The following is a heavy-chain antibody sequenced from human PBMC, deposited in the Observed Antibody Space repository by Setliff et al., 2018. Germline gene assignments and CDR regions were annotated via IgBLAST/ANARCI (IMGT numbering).Heavy chain of an antibody. CDR1: GYTFTNYG. CDR2: VSAYTGNT. CDR3: SRLVRYCTRTSCQRASGDDY. J-gene: IGHJ4*02. D-gene: IGHD2-2*01. V-gene: IGHV1-18*01. Sequence: ASVKVSCKASGYTFTNYGISWVRQAPGQGLEWMGWVSAYTGNTYSAQKFQGRLTMTTDTSTTTAYMELRSLRSDDTAVYYCSRLVRYCTRTSCQRASGDDYWGQGTMVTVSS.